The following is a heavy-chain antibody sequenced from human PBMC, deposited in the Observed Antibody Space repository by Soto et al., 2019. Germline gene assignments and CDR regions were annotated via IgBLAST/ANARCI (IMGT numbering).Heavy chain of an antibody. D-gene: IGHD3-16*01. CDR1: GFSLTTSGVG. J-gene: IGHJ5*02. Sequence: QITLKESVPTLVNSTQTLTLTCTFSGFSLTTSGVGVGCIRQPPGKALEWLALIYWDDDKRYRPSLKSRLTNTKGTSKDQVVLMMTNMNPVDTAAYDCARILGEDWFDPWGQGILVNVSS. CDR3: ARILGEDWFDP. CDR2: IYWDDDK. V-gene: IGHV2-5*02.